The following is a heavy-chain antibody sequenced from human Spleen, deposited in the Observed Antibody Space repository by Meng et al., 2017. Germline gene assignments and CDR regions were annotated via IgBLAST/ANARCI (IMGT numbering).Heavy chain of an antibody. J-gene: IGHJ4*02. V-gene: IGHV1-18*01. CDR2: ISAYHGNT. CDR3: ARWHMKGVDYGSFDY. D-gene: IGHD3-16*01. Sequence: QVQFVQYGAEGKKPGAPWKASCLASGYPFTSYGISCVRQAPGQGLEWMGWISAYHGNTNYAQKLQGRVTMTTDTSTSTAYMELRSLRSDDTAVYYCARWHMKGVDYGSFDYWGQGTLVTVSS. CDR1: GYPFTSYG.